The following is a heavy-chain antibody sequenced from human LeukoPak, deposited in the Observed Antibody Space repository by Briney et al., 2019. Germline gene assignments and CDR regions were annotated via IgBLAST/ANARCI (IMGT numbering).Heavy chain of an antibody. Sequence: GGSLRLSCAASGFTFSSYWMHWVRQAPGKGLVWVSRINSDGSSTSYADSVKGRFTISRDNAKNTLYLQMNSLRAEDTAVYYCARGTTVTKWAGWGQGTLVTVSS. D-gene: IGHD4-17*01. CDR1: GFTFSSYW. V-gene: IGHV3-74*01. J-gene: IGHJ4*02. CDR3: ARGTTVTKWAG. CDR2: INSDGSST.